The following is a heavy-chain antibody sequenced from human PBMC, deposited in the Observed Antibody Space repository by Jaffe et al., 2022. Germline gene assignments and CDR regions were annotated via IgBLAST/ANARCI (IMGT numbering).Heavy chain of an antibody. Sequence: EVQLVESGGGLVQPGGSLRLSCAASGFTFSSYSMNWVRQAPGKGLEWVSYISSSSSTIYYADSVKGRFTISRDNAKNSLYLQMNSLRAEDTAVYYCAREEYCSSTSCLYYYYMDVWGKGTTVTVSS. CDR1: GFTFSSYS. V-gene: IGHV3-48*01. J-gene: IGHJ6*03. CDR3: AREEYCSSTSCLYYYYMDV. D-gene: IGHD2-2*01. CDR2: ISSSSSTI.